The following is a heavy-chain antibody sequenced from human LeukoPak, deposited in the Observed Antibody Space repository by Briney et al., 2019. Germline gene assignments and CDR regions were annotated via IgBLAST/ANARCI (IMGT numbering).Heavy chain of an antibody. J-gene: IGHJ4*02. CDR2: ISSSGSAI. CDR3: ATGLGDGGSH. V-gene: IGHV3-11*04. CDR1: GFIFSDYY. D-gene: IGHD2-21*02. Sequence: PGGSLRLSCAASGFIFSDYYITWIRQAPGKGLEWVSYISSSGSAIYYADSVEGRFTISRDNAKNSLYLQMNSLRAEDTAVYYCATGLGDGGSHWGQGTLVTVSS.